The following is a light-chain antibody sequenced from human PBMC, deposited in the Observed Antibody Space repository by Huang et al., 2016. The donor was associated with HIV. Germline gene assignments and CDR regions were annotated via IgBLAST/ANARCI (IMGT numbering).Light chain of an antibody. CDR1: QSVSSY. J-gene: IGKJ4*01. V-gene: IGKV3-11*01. CDR2: DAS. CDR3: QQRSNWAPIT. Sequence: EIVLTQSPATLSLSPGERATLSCRASQSVSSYLAWYQQKPGQAPRLFIYDASNRATGIPARFRGSGSGTDFTLTISSLEPEDFAVYYCQQRSNWAPITFGGGTKVEIK.